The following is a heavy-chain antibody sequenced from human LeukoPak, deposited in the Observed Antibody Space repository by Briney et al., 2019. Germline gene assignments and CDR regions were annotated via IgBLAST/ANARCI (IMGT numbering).Heavy chain of an antibody. V-gene: IGHV4-31*03. Sequence: SETLSLTCTVSGGSISSRSYYWGWIRQHPGKGLEWIGYIYYSGSTYYNPSLKSRVTISVDTSKNQFSLKLSSVTAADTAVYYCARDNARAVAGTSFDYWGQGTLVTVSS. CDR1: GGSISSRSYY. CDR2: IYYSGST. J-gene: IGHJ4*02. CDR3: ARDNARAVAGTSFDY. D-gene: IGHD6-19*01.